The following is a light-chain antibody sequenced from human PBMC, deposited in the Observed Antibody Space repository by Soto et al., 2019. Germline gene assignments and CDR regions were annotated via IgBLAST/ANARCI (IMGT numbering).Light chain of an antibody. CDR3: PQRSNRHYGKRT. V-gene: IGKV3-11*01. Sequence: EIVLTQSPATLSLSPGERATLSCLASQSVSSYLAWSQQKPGQAPRLLIYDATNKANGIPTRFSGSGSGTDFTLDISSLEAEQFAGYFSPQRSNRHYGKRTFGGGTKVEIK. CDR1: QSVSSY. CDR2: DAT. J-gene: IGKJ4*01.